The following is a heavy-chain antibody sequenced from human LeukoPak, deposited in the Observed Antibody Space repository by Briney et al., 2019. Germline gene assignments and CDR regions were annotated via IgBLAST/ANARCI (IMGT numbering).Heavy chain of an antibody. CDR1: GYSFTGYY. V-gene: IGHV1-2*02. CDR2: ISPNSGGT. CDR3: AKDSAVWGSLNYFDS. Sequence: ASVKVSCRASGYSFTGYYMHWVRQAPGQGLEWMGWISPNSGGTNYAQKFQGRVTMTRDTSISTAYMYLSRLTSDDTAVYYCAKDSAVWGSLNYFDSWGQGTLVTVSS. D-gene: IGHD3-16*01. J-gene: IGHJ4*02.